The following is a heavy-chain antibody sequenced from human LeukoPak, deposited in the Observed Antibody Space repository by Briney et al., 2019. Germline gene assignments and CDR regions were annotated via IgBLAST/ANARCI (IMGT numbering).Heavy chain of an antibody. J-gene: IGHJ6*03. CDR3: AKGADWQRLEYYEYYMDV. V-gene: IGHV3-30*04. D-gene: IGHD3-9*01. CDR1: VYTLISYA. Sequence: PGGSLRLSCASSVYTLISYAMSWVRQAPEKGLEWVAVISYEGSNTYYADSVNSRFTISRDNSKNTLCMQMSSLRAQDTPLYYFAKGADWQRLEYYEYYMDVWGKGTTVSVSS. CDR2: ISYEGSNT.